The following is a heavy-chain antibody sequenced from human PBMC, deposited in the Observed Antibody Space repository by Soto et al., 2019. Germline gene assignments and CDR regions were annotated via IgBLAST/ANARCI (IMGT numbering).Heavy chain of an antibody. J-gene: IGHJ5*02. CDR3: ARDYSSGWSTNFWGKGENWFDP. CDR1: GSTFTSYG. V-gene: IGHV1-18*01. CDR2: ISPYNGKT. D-gene: IGHD6-19*01. Sequence: QVQLVQSGAEVKKPGASVKVSCKTSGSTFTSYGISWGRQAPGQGLEWMGWISPYNGKTNYAQKVQGRVTMTTDTSTSTAYMELRSLRSDDTAVYYCARDYSSGWSTNFWGKGENWFDPWGQGTLVTVSS.